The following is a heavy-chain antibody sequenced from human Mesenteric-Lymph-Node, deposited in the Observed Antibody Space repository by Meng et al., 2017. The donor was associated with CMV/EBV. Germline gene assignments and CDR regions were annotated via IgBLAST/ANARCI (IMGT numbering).Heavy chain of an antibody. V-gene: IGHV3-33*01. CDR2: IWYDGSNK. Sequence: GGSLRLSCTASGFTFSSYGMHWVRQAPGKGLEWVAVIWYDGSNKYYADSVKGRFTISRDNSKNTLYLQMNSLRAEDTAVYYCARKRVGAKNWFDPWGQGTLVTVSS. CDR3: ARKRVGAKNWFDP. D-gene: IGHD1-26*01. J-gene: IGHJ5*02. CDR1: GFTFSSYG.